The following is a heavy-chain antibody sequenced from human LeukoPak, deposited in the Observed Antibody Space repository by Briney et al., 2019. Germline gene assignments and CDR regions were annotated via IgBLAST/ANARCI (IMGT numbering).Heavy chain of an antibody. CDR2: IYTSGST. Sequence: SETLSLTCTVSGGSISSYYWSWIRQPAGKGLEWIGRIYTSGSTNYNAPLKSRVSMSVDTSKNQFSLKLSSVTAADTAVYYCARGVAARSDAFDIWGQGTMVTVSS. J-gene: IGHJ3*02. CDR1: GGSISSYY. V-gene: IGHV4-4*07. CDR3: ARGVAARSDAFDI. D-gene: IGHD6-6*01.